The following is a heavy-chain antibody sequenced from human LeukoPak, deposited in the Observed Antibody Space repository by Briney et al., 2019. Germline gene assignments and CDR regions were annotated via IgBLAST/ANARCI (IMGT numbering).Heavy chain of an antibody. Sequence: VASVKVSCKASGYTFTGYYMHWVRQAPGQGLEWMGWINPNSGGTNYAQKFQGRVTMTRDTSISTAYMELSRLRSDDTAVYYCARVHCSGGSCYVGASPPDYWGQGTLVTVSS. J-gene: IGHJ4*02. CDR1: GYTFTGYY. D-gene: IGHD2-15*01. CDR2: INPNSGGT. CDR3: ARVHCSGGSCYVGASPPDY. V-gene: IGHV1-2*02.